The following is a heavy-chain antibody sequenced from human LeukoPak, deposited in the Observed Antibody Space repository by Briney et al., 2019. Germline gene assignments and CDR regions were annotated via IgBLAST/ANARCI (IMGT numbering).Heavy chain of an antibody. Sequence: ASVKVSCKASGGTFSSYAISWVRQAPGQGLEWMGRIIPILGIANYAQKFQGRVTITADKSTSTAYMELSSLRSEDTAVYYCARETAPPWEEFDYWGQGTLVTVSS. D-gene: IGHD1-26*01. CDR1: GGTFSSYA. CDR2: IIPILGIA. CDR3: ARETAPPWEEFDY. J-gene: IGHJ4*02. V-gene: IGHV1-69*04.